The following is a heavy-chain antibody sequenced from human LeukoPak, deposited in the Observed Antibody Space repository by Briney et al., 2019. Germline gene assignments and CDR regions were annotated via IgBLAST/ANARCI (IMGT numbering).Heavy chain of an antibody. D-gene: IGHD2-21*01. J-gene: IGHJ3*02. CDR1: GFTFRIYW. CDR3: ARDKGFLSFDI. V-gene: IGHV3-7*03. Sequence: PGGSLGLSWEASGFTFRIYWMTWVRKAPGKGLEGVANIKEDGSEKYYVGSVKGRFTISRDNAKNSLYLQMNSLRAEDTAVYYCARDKGFLSFDIWGQGTMVTVSS. CDR2: IKEDGSEK.